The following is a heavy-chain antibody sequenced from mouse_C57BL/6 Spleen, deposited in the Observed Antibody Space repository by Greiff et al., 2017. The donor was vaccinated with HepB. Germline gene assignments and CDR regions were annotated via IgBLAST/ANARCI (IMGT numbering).Heavy chain of an antibody. CDR1: GYTFTSYW. Sequence: VQLQQPGAELVRPGSSVKLSCKASGYTFTSYWMHWVKQRPIQGLEWIGNIDPSDSETHYNQKFKDKATLTVDKSSSTAYMQLSSLTSEDSAVYYCARYGNYERDYFDYWGQGTTLTVSS. D-gene: IGHD2-1*01. V-gene: IGHV1-52*01. J-gene: IGHJ2*01. CDR2: IDPSDSET. CDR3: ARYGNYERDYFDY.